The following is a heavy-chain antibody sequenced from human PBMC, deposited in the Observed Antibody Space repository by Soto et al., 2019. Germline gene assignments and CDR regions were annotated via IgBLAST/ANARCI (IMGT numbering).Heavy chain of an antibody. J-gene: IGHJ3*02. CDR1: QFTFGNFW. V-gene: IGHV3-7*03. CDR2: IKKDDSER. CDR3: ARSTRGDSAFRAFDI. Sequence: LVQSGGGLVPPGESLTLSCAASQFTFGNFWMNWVRQAPGKGLEWVANIKKDDSERDYLDSVKGRFTISRDNARNSLDLHMRGLRAGDTAVYFCARSTRGDSAFRAFDIWGQGSVVTVSS. D-gene: IGHD2-21*02.